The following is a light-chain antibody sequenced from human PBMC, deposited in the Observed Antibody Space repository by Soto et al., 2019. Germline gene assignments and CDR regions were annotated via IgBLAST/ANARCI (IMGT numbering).Light chain of an antibody. CDR1: HYVSSS. CDR2: KTS. CDR3: QQYNTYPWT. J-gene: IGKJ1*01. V-gene: IGKV1-5*03. Sequence: DIQMTQSPSTLSASVGDRVTITCRASHYVSSSLAWYQQKPGKAPKLLIYKTSILESGVPSMFSGSASGPEFTLSISSLQPDDFATYWCQQYNTYPWTFGQGTKVDFK.